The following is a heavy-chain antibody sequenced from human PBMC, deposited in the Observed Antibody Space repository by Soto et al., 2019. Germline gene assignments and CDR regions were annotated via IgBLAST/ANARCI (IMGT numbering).Heavy chain of an antibody. CDR2: INHSGST. CDR1: GGSFSGYY. V-gene: IGHV4-34*01. CDR3: ARGYRSSWRWWFDP. J-gene: IGHJ5*02. D-gene: IGHD6-13*01. Sequence: SETLSLTCAVYGGSFSGYYWSWIRQPPGKGLEWIGEINHSGSTNYNPSLKSRVTISVDTSKNQFSLKLSSVTAADTAVYYRARGYRSSWRWWFDPWGQGTLVTVSS.